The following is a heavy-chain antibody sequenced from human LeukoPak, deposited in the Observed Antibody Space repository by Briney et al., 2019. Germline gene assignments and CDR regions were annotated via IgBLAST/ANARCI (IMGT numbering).Heavy chain of an antibody. CDR3: ARWYNSLDV. V-gene: IGHV3-64*01. Sequence: GGSLRLSCAASGFTFRNSAMHWVRQAPGKGLEYVSGISSNGGSTYYANAVKGRFTISRDNSKNTVYLQMGSLRTEDMAVYYCARWYNSLDVWGQGTTVTVSS. CDR1: GFTFRNSA. J-gene: IGHJ6*02. D-gene: IGHD1-1*01. CDR2: ISSNGGST.